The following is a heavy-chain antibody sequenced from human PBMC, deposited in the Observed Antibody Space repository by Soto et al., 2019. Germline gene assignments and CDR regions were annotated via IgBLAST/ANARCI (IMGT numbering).Heavy chain of an antibody. CDR3: AIGLRFYDSGGYNFDY. D-gene: IGHD3-22*01. Sequence: DTLSHTCAVYGGFLSGYYWSWSRQPPGKGLEWIGEINHSGSTNYNPSLKSRVTISVDTSKNQFSLKLSSVTAADTAVYYCAIGLRFYDSGGYNFDYWGKGTLVSVS. J-gene: IGHJ4*02. CDR2: INHSGST. V-gene: IGHV4-34*01. CDR1: GGFLSGYY.